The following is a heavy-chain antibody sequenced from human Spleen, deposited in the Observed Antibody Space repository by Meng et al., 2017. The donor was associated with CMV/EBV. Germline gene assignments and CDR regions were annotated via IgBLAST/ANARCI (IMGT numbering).Heavy chain of an antibody. D-gene: IGHD2-21*02. J-gene: IGHJ4*02. CDR1: GGSIRGRNW. CDR3: ARIERRRILKYCGSDCSTTDY. V-gene: IGHV4-4*02. Sequence: QVQLQESGPGLVRPTGTLSLTCAVSGGSIRGRNWWTWVRQGPGKGLEWIGEIYHSGSTNYNPSLKSRVTISVDKFKNQFSLKRGSVTDADTAVYYCARIERRRILKYCGSDCSTTDYWGQGTLVTVSS. CDR2: IYHSGST.